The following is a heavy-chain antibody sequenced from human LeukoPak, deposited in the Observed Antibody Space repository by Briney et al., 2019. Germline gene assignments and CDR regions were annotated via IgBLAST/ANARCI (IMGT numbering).Heavy chain of an antibody. CDR3: AREERGYSYGYFDY. V-gene: IGHV1-18*01. J-gene: IGHJ4*02. CDR1: GYTFTSYG. CDR2: ISAYNGNT. D-gene: IGHD5-18*01. Sequence: EASVKVSCKASGYTFTSYGISWVRQAPGQGLEWMEWISAYNGNTNYAQKLQGRVTMTTDTSTSTAYMELRSLRSDDTAVYYCAREERGYSYGYFDYWGQGTLVTVSS.